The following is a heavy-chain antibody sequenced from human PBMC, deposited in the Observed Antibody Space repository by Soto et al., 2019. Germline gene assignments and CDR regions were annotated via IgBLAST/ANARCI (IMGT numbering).Heavy chain of an antibody. D-gene: IGHD2-2*01. V-gene: IGHV1-69*13. CDR3: ARDFARQDIVVVPAATRGYYYYGMDV. CDR2: IIPIFGTA. Sequence: AASVKVSCKASGGTFSSYAISWVRQAPGQGLEWMGGIIPIFGTANYAQKFQGRVTITADESTSTAYMELSSLRSEDTAVYYCARDFARQDIVVVPAATRGYYYYGMDVWGQGTTVTVSS. CDR1: GGTFSSYA. J-gene: IGHJ6*02.